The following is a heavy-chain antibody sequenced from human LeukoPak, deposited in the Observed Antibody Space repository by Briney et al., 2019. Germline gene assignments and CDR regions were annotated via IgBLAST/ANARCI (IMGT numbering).Heavy chain of an antibody. CDR2: IYYSGST. V-gene: IGHV4-39*07. Sequence: ASETLSLTCTVSGGSISSSSYYWGWIRQPPGKGLEWIGSIYYSGSTYYNPSLKSRVTISVDTSKNQFSLKLSSVTAADTAVYYCARGFGGSYLENWGQGTLVTVSS. D-gene: IGHD3-16*02. CDR3: ARGFGGSYLEN. J-gene: IGHJ4*02. CDR1: GGSISSSSYY.